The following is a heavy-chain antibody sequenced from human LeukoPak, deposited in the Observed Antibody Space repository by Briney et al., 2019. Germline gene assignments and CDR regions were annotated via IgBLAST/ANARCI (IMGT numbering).Heavy chain of an antibody. J-gene: IGHJ4*02. V-gene: IGHV1-69*13. D-gene: IGHD6-13*01. CDR3: ARNLEQQLDSSIDY. Sequence: SVKVSCRASGGTFSSYAISWVRQAPGQGLEWMGGIIPIFGTANYAQKFQGRVTITADESTSTAYVELSSLRSEDTAVYYCARNLEQQLDSSIDYWGQGTLVTVSS. CDR1: GGTFSSYA. CDR2: IIPIFGTA.